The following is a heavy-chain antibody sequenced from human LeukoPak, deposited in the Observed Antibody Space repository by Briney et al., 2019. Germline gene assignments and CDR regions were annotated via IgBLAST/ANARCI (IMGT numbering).Heavy chain of an antibody. J-gene: IGHJ3*02. D-gene: IGHD3-10*01. CDR2: ISGSGGST. Sequence: PGGSLRLSCAASGFTFSSYAMSWVRQAPGKGLEWVSAISGSGGSTYCADSVKGRFTISRDNSKNTLYLQMNSLRAEDTAVYYCAKDSVGSGSLDAFDIWGQGIMVTVSS. CDR1: GFTFSSYA. CDR3: AKDSVGSGSLDAFDI. V-gene: IGHV3-23*01.